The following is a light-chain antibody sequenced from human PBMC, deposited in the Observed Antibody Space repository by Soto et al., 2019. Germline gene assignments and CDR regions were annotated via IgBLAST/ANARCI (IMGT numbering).Light chain of an antibody. Sequence: EILLTQYPATVYVSPGERATLSCRASQSIDNKLVWYQQKPGQAPRLLMSDAFKRAPGIPARFSGSGSGTEFILTISSLQSEDFAVYYCQQYASWSPITFGQGTRLEI. CDR2: DAF. J-gene: IGKJ5*01. CDR3: QQYASWSPIT. V-gene: IGKV3-15*01. CDR1: QSIDNK.